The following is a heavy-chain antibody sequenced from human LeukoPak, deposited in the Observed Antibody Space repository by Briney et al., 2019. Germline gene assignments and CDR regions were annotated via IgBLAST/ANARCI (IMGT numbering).Heavy chain of an antibody. Sequence: PGGSLRLSCAASGFTFSSYGMHWVRQAPGEGLEWVAFIRYDGSNKYYADSVKGRFTISRDNSKNTLYLQMNSLRAEDTAVYYCARELLWFGEFRMPAFDIWGQGTMVTVSS. D-gene: IGHD3-10*01. V-gene: IGHV3-30*02. CDR1: GFTFSSYG. CDR2: IRYDGSNK. J-gene: IGHJ3*02. CDR3: ARELLWFGEFRMPAFDI.